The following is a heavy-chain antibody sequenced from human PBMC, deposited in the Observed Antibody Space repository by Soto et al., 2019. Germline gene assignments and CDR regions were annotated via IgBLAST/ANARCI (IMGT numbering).Heavy chain of an antibody. CDR1: GGSFSGYY. CDR2: INHSGST. D-gene: IGHD2-15*01. V-gene: IGHV4-34*01. J-gene: IGHJ5*02. CDR3: ARTRYCSGGSCRFRAGFDP. Sequence: PSETLSLTCAVYGGSFSGYYWSWIRQPPGKGLEWIGEINHSGSTNYNPSLKSRVTISVDTSKNQFSLKLSSVTAADTAVYYCARTRYCSGGSCRFRAGFDPWGQGTLVTVSS.